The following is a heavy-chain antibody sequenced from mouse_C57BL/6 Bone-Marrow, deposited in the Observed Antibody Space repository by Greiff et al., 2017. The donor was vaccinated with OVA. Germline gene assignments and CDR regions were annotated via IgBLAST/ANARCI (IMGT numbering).Heavy chain of an antibody. Sequence: EVQLVESGGGLVQPGGSLKLSCAASGFTFSDYYMYWVRQTPEKRLEWVAYISNGGGSTYYPDTVKGRFTISRDNAKNTLYLQMSRLKSEDTAMYYCARHDWGGGDYWGQGTTLTVSS. CDR1: GFTFSDYY. CDR2: ISNGGGST. J-gene: IGHJ2*01. V-gene: IGHV5-12*01. CDR3: ARHDWGGGDY. D-gene: IGHD4-1*01.